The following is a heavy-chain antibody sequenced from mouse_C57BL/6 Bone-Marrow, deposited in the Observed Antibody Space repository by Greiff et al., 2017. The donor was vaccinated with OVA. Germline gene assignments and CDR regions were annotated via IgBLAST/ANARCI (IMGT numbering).Heavy chain of an antibody. V-gene: IGHV5-4*01. CDR1: GFAFSSYA. J-gene: IGHJ3*01. Sequence: EVKVVESGGGLVKPGGSLKLSCAASGFAFSSYAMSWVRQTPEKRLEWVATISDGGGYTYYPDNVKGRFTISRANAKYNLYLQMSHLKSEDTAMDYCARDKGYDGYPAWFAYWGQGTLVTVSA. D-gene: IGHD2-3*01. CDR3: ARDKGYDGYPAWFAY. CDR2: ISDGGGYT.